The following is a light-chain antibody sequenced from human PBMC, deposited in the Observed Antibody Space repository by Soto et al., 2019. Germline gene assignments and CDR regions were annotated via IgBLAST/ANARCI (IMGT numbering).Light chain of an antibody. CDR1: SSDVGGYRY. CDR3: SSYSSSTIPYV. Sequence: QSALTQPAAVSGAPGQSITISCTGTSSDVGGYRYVSWFQQHPGKAPKLIIYEISNRPSGVSSRFSGSKSGNTASLTISGLQAEDEADYYCSSYSSSTIPYVLGTGTKVTVL. J-gene: IGLJ1*01. CDR2: EIS. V-gene: IGLV2-14*01.